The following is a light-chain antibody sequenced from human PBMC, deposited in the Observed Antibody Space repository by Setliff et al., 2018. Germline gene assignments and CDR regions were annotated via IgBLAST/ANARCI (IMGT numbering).Light chain of an antibody. CDR3: MQAVQSPVT. V-gene: IGKV2-28*01. CDR1: QSLLYSDGNNY. CDR2: LAS. J-gene: IGKJ3*01. Sequence: DIMMTQSPLSLAVTPGEPASISCRSSQSLLYSDGNNYLDWYLQKPGQSPQLLIYLASRRAPGVPDRFSGSGSGTDFTLKISRVEAEDVGVYYCMQAVQSPVTFGRGTKVDIK.